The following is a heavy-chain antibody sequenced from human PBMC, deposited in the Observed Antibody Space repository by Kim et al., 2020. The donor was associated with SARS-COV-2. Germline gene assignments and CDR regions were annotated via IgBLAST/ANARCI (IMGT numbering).Heavy chain of an antibody. CDR3: AKGDWNDDVGY. V-gene: IGHV3-23*01. D-gene: IGHD1-1*01. J-gene: IGHJ4*02. Sequence: GGSLRLSCAASGFTFRNYHMSWVRQAPGKGLEWVSVIGGSGSDTYYADSVRGRFTISRDNSKNTLYLQMNSLRVEDTAVYYCAKGDWNDDVGYWGQGTLVTVSS. CDR2: IGGSGSDT. CDR1: GFTFRNYH.